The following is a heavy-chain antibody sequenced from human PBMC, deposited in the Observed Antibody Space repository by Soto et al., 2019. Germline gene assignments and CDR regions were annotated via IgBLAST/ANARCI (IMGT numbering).Heavy chain of an antibody. D-gene: IGHD3-22*01. J-gene: IGHJ4*02. V-gene: IGHV3-30-3*01. CDR3: ARDSYCYDSSGYFDY. Sequence: GGSLRLSCAASGSTFSSYDIHWVRQAPGKGLEWVAHISPDGNNAYYADSVKGRFTISRDNAKNSLYLQMNSLRAEDTAVYYCARDSYCYDSSGYFDYWGQGTLVTVSS. CDR1: GSTFSSYD. CDR2: ISPDGNNA.